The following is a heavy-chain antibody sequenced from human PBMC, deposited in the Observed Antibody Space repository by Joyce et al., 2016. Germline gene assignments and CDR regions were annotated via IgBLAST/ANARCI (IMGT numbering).Heavy chain of an antibody. V-gene: IGHV1-69*08. CDR2: IIPSLVTT. CDR3: ATDRLASYYYYYIDV. J-gene: IGHJ6*03. Sequence: QVQLEQSGAEVKKPGSSVRVSCKASGGTFISYTITWVRQAPGQGLEWMGRIIPSLVTTYYAQKFQGRVTITADKSTSTAYMELSSLTSEDTAVYYCATDRLASYYYYYIDVWGKGTTVTVSS. CDR1: GGTFISYT.